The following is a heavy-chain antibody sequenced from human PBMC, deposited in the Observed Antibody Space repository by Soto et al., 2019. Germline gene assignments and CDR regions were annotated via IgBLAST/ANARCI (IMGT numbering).Heavy chain of an antibody. Sequence: SETLSLTCTVSGGSISRYYWSWIRQPPGKGLEWSGYIYHSARTNYNPSLKSPGTISADTSTNQFSLNLSSVTAADTAVYYCARVVVAPTAGGWLDPWGQETLGTVSS. J-gene: IGHJ5*02. CDR1: GGSISRYY. D-gene: IGHD2-15*01. CDR3: ARVVVAPTAGGWLDP. CDR2: IYHSART. V-gene: IGHV4-59*01.